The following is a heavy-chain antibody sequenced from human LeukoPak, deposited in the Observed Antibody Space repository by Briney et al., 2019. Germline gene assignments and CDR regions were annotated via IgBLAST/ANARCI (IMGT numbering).Heavy chain of an antibody. V-gene: IGHV1-46*01. CDR3: ASSGVVAGTFDY. CDR2: INPSGGST. D-gene: IGHD2-15*01. J-gene: IGHJ4*02. Sequence: ASVKVSCKASGYTFTSYYMHWVRQAPGQGLEWMGIINPSGGSTSYAQKFQGRVTMTRDTSTSTVYMELSSLRSEDTAVYYCASSGVVAGTFDYWGQGTLVTVSS. CDR1: GYTFTSYY.